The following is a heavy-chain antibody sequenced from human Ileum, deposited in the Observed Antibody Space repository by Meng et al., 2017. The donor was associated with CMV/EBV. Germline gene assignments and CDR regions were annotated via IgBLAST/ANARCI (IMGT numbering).Heavy chain of an antibody. CDR3: AKDQGYFDY. CDR1: GGTFSSYA. J-gene: IGHJ4*02. V-gene: IGHV1-69*05. CDR2: IIPIFGTA. Sequence: SVKVSCKASGGTFSSYAISWVRQAPGQGLEWTGEIIPIFGTANYAQKFQGRVTNTTNESTSTAYMELSGLESEDKAVYYLAKDQGYFDYWGQGTLVTVSS.